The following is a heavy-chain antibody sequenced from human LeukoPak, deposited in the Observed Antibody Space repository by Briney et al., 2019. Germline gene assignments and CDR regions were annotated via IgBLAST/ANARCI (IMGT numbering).Heavy chain of an antibody. V-gene: IGHV3-21*01. D-gene: IGHD6-13*01. CDR1: GFTFSSYS. J-gene: IGHJ4*02. Sequence: GGSLRLSCAASGFTFSSYSMNWVRQAPGKGLEWVSSISSSSSYIYYADSVKGRFTISRDSAKNSLYLQMNSLRAEDTAVYYCARGMVAAAGSYWGQGTLVTVSS. CDR2: ISSSSSYI. CDR3: ARGMVAAAGSY.